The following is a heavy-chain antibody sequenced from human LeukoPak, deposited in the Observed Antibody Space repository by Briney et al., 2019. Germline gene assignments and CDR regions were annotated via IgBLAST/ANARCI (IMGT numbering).Heavy chain of an antibody. D-gene: IGHD3-10*01. Sequence: SETLSLTCAVSGGPISRGGYSWRWIRQPPGRGLEWIGYIYHSGSTYYNPSLKSRVTISVDRSKNQFSLKLSSVTAADTAVYYCARAFQYYYGSGSYYFDYWGQGTLVTVSS. CDR1: GGPISRGGYS. V-gene: IGHV4-30-2*01. CDR3: ARAFQYYYGSGSYYFDY. CDR2: IYHSGST. J-gene: IGHJ4*02.